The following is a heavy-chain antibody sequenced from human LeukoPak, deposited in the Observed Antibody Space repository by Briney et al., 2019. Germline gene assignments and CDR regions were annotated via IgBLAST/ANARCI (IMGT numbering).Heavy chain of an antibody. CDR1: GFTFSDYY. J-gene: IGHJ4*02. V-gene: IGHV3-69-1*01. Sequence: PGGSLRLSCAASGFTFSDYYMSWLRQAPGKGLEWVSYISSSSTIYYADSVKGRFTISRDNAKNTLYLQMNSLRAEDTAVYYCARGRARDGSCGFDYWGQGTLVTVSS. CDR3: ARGRARDGSCGFDY. D-gene: IGHD2-15*01. CDR2: ISSSSTI.